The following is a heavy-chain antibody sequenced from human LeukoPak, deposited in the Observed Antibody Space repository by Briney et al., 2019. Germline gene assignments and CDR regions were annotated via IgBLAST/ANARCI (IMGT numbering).Heavy chain of an antibody. D-gene: IGHD2-15*01. Sequence: TGESLKISCKGSGYSFTSYWIGWVRQMPGKGLEWMGIIYPGDPDTRYSPSFQGQVTISADKSISTAYLQWSSLKASDTAMYYCARRYCSGGSCYRYFDYWGQGTLVTVSS. J-gene: IGHJ4*02. CDR2: IYPGDPDT. CDR3: ARRYCSGGSCYRYFDY. CDR1: GYSFTSYW. V-gene: IGHV5-51*01.